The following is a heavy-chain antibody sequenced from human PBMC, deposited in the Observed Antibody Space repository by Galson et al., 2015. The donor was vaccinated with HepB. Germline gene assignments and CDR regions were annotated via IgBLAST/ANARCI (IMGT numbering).Heavy chain of an antibody. J-gene: IGHJ5*02. CDR2: ITSTSRTI. V-gene: IGHV3-48*02. CDR1: GFTFSTYN. CDR3: AGGITAAGVFDP. D-gene: IGHD6-13*01. Sequence: SLRLSCAASGFTFSTYNMNWVRQAPGKGLQWLSYITSTSRTIYYADSVKGRFTISRDNAKNSLFLQMNSLRDEDTAVYYCAGGITAAGVFDPWGQGTLVTVSS.